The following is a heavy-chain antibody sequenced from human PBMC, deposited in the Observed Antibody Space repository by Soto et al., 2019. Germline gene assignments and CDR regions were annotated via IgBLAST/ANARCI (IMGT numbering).Heavy chain of an antibody. CDR3: AREGGYCSSTSCHRGAFDI. Sequence: WASVKVSCKASGYTFTGFYMHWVRQAPGQGLEWMGWINPDSGGTNYAQKFQGWVTMTRDTSISTAYMELSRLRSDDTAVYYCAREGGYCSSTSCHRGAFDIWGQGTMVTVSS. V-gene: IGHV1-2*04. J-gene: IGHJ3*02. CDR2: INPDSGGT. CDR1: GYTFTGFY. D-gene: IGHD2-2*01.